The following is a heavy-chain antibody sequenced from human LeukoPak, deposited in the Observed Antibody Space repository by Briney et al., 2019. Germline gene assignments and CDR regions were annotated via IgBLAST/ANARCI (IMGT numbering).Heavy chain of an antibody. Sequence: GGSLRLSCAASGFTFSSYAMSWVRQAPGKGLEWVSAISGSGGTTYYADSVKGRFTVSRDNSKSTLYLQMNRLRADDTAVYYCAKGLVGATRISGFDYWGQGTLVTVSS. CDR1: GFTFSSYA. CDR2: ISGSGGTT. D-gene: IGHD1-26*01. V-gene: IGHV3-23*01. CDR3: AKGLVGATRISGFDY. J-gene: IGHJ4*02.